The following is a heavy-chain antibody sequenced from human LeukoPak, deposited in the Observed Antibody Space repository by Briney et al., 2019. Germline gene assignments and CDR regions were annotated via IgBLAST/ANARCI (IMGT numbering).Heavy chain of an antibody. J-gene: IGHJ4*02. V-gene: IGHV3-30*18. Sequence: GGSLRLSCAASGFTFSSYGMHWVRQAPGKGLEWVAVISYDGSNKYYADSVKGRLTISRDNSKNTLYLQMNSLRAEDTAVYYCAKYYYDSSGYYGRTAYLDYWGQGTLVTVSS. CDR3: AKYYYDSSGYYGRTAYLDY. CDR2: ISYDGSNK. CDR1: GFTFSSYG. D-gene: IGHD3-22*01.